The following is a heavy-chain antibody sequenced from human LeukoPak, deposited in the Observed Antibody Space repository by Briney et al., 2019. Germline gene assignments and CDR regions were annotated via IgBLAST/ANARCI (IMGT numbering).Heavy chain of an antibody. CDR2: IYYSGST. J-gene: IGHJ3*02. CDR3: ARDANSGSYYLHGAFDI. Sequence: NPSQTLSLTCTVSGGSISSGGYYWSWLRQHPGKGLEWIGYIYYSGSTYYNPSLKSRVTISVDTSKNHFSLKLSSVTAADTAVYYCARDANSGSYYLHGAFDIWGQGTMVTVSS. CDR1: GGSISSGGYY. D-gene: IGHD1-26*01. V-gene: IGHV4-31*03.